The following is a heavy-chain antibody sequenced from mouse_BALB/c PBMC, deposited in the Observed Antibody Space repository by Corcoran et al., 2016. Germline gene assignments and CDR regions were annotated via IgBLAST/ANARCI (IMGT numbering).Heavy chain of an antibody. CDR2: INPYNGAT. J-gene: IGHJ3*01. D-gene: IGHD2-10*01. CDR1: GYSFTGYY. CDR3: ASAAYYGNYGAY. V-gene: IGHV1-26*01. Sequence: EVQLQQSGPELVKPGASVKISCKASGYSFTGYYMHWVKQSHVKSLEWIGRINPYNGATSYNQNFKDKASLTVDKSSSTAYMELHSLTSEDSAVYYCASAAYYGNYGAYWGQGTLVTVS.